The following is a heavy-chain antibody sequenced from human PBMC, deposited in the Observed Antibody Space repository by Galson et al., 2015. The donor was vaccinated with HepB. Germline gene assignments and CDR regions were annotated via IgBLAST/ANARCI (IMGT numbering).Heavy chain of an antibody. V-gene: IGHV2-5*02. CDR3: AHKPGVDQLLVRWYYFDY. D-gene: IGHD6-19*01. CDR2: IYWDDDK. J-gene: IGHJ4*02. Sequence: PALVKPTQTLTLTCTFSGFSLSTTGVAVGWIRQPPGKALEWLALIYWDDDKRYSPFLKNRLTITKAISKNQVVLTMTNMDPVDTATYYCAHKPGVDQLLVRWYYFDYWGQGTPVTVSS. CDR1: GFSLSTTGVA.